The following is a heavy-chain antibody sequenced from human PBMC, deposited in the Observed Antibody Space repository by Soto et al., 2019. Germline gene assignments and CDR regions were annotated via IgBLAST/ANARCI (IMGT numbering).Heavy chain of an antibody. D-gene: IGHD6-6*01. Sequence: GESLKISCKVSGYSFTSYWIGWVRQMPGKGLEWMGIIYPGDSDTRYSPSFQGQVTISADKSISTAYLQWSSLKASDTAMYYCARVRSSSSSYYYAMDVWGQGTTVTVS. V-gene: IGHV5-51*01. CDR3: ARVRSSSSSYYYAMDV. J-gene: IGHJ6*02. CDR2: IYPGDSDT. CDR1: GYSFTSYW.